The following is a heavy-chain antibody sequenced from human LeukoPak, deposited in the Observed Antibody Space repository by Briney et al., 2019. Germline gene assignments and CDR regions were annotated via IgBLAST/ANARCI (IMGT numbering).Heavy chain of an antibody. V-gene: IGHV1-8*01. CDR3: ATPIAVAGTDAFDI. J-gene: IGHJ3*02. CDR2: MNPNSGNT. Sequence: ASVKVSCKASGYTFTSYDINWVRQATGQGLEWMGWMNPNSGNTGYAQKFQGRVTMTRNTSISTAYMELSSLRSGDTAVYYCATPIAVAGTDAFDIWGQGTMVTVSS. CDR1: GYTFTSYD. D-gene: IGHD6-19*01.